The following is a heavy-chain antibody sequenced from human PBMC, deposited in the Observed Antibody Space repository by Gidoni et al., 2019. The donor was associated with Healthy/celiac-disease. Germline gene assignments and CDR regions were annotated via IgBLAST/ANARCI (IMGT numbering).Heavy chain of an antibody. CDR2: INHSGIT. CDR1: GGSFSRYY. CDR3: ARGGTGLSAAGTVYFDY. D-gene: IGHD6-13*01. J-gene: IGHJ4*02. Sequence: QAQLQQCGAGMLKPSEHLSLTCAVHGGSFSRYYWSWIRQPPGKGLDWIGEINHSGITNYNPSLKSRVAISVDTTKNQFSLKLSSVTAADTAVYYCARGGTGLSAAGTVYFDYGGQGTLVTVSS. V-gene: IGHV4-34*01.